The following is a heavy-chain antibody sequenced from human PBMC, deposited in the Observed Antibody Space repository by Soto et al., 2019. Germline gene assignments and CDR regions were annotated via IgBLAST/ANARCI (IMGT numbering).Heavy chain of an antibody. Sequence: SVKVSCKASGGTFSSYTISWVRQAPVQGREWMGGIIPIFGTANYAQKFQGRVTITADESTSTAHMELSSLRSEDTAVYYCARDCSRGIDFWRGFSVEPSYYYSSYGMDVWGQGTTVTVS. J-gene: IGHJ6*02. V-gene: IGHV1-69*13. CDR1: GGTFSSYT. CDR2: IIPIFGTA. D-gene: IGHD3-3*01. CDR3: ARDCSRGIDFWRGFSVEPSYYYSSYGMDV.